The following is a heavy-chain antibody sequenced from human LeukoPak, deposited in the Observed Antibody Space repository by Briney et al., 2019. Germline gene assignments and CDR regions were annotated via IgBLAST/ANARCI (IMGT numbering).Heavy chain of an antibody. Sequence: GGSLRLSCTASGFTFGDYAMTWVRQAPGKGLEWVGFIRSKTYGGTTDFAASVKGRFTISRDDSKSIAYLQMNSLKTEDTAVYYCTRDQTPYYWGQGALVTVSS. CDR2: IRSKTYGGTT. V-gene: IGHV3-49*04. J-gene: IGHJ4*02. CDR1: GFTFGDYA. CDR3: TRDQTPYY.